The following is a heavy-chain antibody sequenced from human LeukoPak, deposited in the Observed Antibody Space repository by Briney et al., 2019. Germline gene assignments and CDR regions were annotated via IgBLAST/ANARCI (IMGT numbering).Heavy chain of an antibody. CDR2: IKQDGSEK. D-gene: IGHD6-13*01. Sequence: GGSLRLSCAASGFTFSSYAMHWVRQAPGKGLEWVASIKQDGSEKYYVDSVKGRFTISRDNAKNSLYLQMNSLRAEDTAVYYCARGHSSSPNWFDPWGQGAPVTVSS. CDR1: GFTFSSYA. CDR3: ARGHSSSPNWFDP. J-gene: IGHJ5*02. V-gene: IGHV3-7*04.